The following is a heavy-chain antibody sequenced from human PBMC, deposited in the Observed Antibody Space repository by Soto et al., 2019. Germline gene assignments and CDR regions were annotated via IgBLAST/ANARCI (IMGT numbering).Heavy chain of an antibody. V-gene: IGHV3-30-3*01. CDR3: ARDRGRILGFDY. D-gene: IGHD5-12*01. J-gene: IGHJ4*02. CDR1: GFTFSNYA. Sequence: GSLRLSCAASGFTFSNYAMHWVRQAPGKGLEWVAIISYGGSSKDYADSVKGRFTISRDDSKNTLYLEMASLRAEDTAVYYCARDRGRILGFDYWGQGTLVTVSS. CDR2: ISYGGSSK.